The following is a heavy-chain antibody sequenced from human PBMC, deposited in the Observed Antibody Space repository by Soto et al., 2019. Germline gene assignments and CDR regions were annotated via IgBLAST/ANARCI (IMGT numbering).Heavy chain of an antibody. CDR1: GFTFSSYW. CDR2: INSDGSST. Sequence: RLSCAASGFTFSSYWMHWVRQAPGKGLVWVSRINSDGSSTSYADSVKGRFTISRDNAKNTLYLQMNSLRAEDTAVYYCARWGTGIAARPPYFDYWGQGTLVTVSS. CDR3: ARWGTGIAARPPYFDY. V-gene: IGHV3-74*01. D-gene: IGHD6-6*01. J-gene: IGHJ4*02.